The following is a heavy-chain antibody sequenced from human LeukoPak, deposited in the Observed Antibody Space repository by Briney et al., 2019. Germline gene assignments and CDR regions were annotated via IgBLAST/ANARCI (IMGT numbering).Heavy chain of an antibody. CDR3: ARQLRGSGSYTYDY. CDR1: GGSISSSNW. D-gene: IGHD3-10*01. V-gene: IGHV4-4*02. J-gene: IGHJ4*02. CDR2: IYHSGST. Sequence: SETLSLTCAVSGGSISSSNWWSWVRQPPGKGLEWIGEIYHSGSTNYNPSLESRVTISVDTSKIQFSLKLSSVTAADTAVYYCARQLRGSGSYTYDYWGQGTLVTVSS.